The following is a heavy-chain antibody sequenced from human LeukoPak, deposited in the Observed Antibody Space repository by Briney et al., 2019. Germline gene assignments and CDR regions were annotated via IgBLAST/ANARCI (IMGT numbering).Heavy chain of an antibody. Sequence: GGSLRLSCEASGFTFSNYGMNWVRQAPGKGLEWVSVIYSGGSTYYADSVKGRFTISRDNSKNTLYLQMNSLRAEDTAVYYCARSRQGCSSTSCPLSNWGQGTLVTVSS. D-gene: IGHD2-2*01. CDR2: IYSGGST. V-gene: IGHV3-53*01. J-gene: IGHJ4*02. CDR3: ARSRQGCSSTSCPLSN. CDR1: GFTFSNYG.